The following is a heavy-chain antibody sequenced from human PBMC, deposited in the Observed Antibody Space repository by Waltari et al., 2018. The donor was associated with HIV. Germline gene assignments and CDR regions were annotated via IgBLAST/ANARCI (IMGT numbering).Heavy chain of an antibody. CDR3: AKAPLRRSSVGGEGPSHFEY. D-gene: IGHD3-10*01. CDR1: GATFGRFA. V-gene: IGHV3-23*01. J-gene: IGHJ4*02. Sequence: VQLLDSGGGWVQPGGDLRLSWPGSGATFGRFAILWVPQATGKGAEWVAGTSAGGGTTYYADSVKGRFTIARDNSKNTLYLQMNRLRAEDTAVYYCAKAPLRRSSVGGEGPSHFEYWGQGTLVTVSS. CDR2: TSAGGGTT.